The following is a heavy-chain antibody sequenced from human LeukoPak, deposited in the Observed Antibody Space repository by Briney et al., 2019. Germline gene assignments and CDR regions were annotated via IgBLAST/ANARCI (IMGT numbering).Heavy chain of an antibody. J-gene: IGHJ4*02. CDR3: ARGGNWGTFDS. CDR1: GFTFSNYW. V-gene: IGHV3-74*01. CDR2: INNDGSST. D-gene: IGHD7-27*01. Sequence: GGSLRLSCAASGFTFSNYWMRWVHQAPGKGLVWISRINNDGSSTIYADSVKGRFTISRDNGKNTLYLQMNSLRAEDTAVYYCARGGNWGTFDSWGQGTLLTVSS.